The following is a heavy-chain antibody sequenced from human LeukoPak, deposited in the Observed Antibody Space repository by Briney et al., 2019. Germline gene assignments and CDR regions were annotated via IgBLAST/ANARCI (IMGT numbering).Heavy chain of an antibody. Sequence: SETLSLTCSVSGYSISIGFHGGWIRQSPGEGLEWLGTMHPTGVSYYNPSLKSRVTVSLDTSKNQFSLKLISMTAADTAVYYCARRGYQPPHYYVDVWGKGTAVTVSS. CDR3: ARRGYQPPHYYVDV. J-gene: IGHJ6*03. CDR1: GYSISIGFH. D-gene: IGHD2-2*01. CDR2: MHPTGVS. V-gene: IGHV4-38-2*02.